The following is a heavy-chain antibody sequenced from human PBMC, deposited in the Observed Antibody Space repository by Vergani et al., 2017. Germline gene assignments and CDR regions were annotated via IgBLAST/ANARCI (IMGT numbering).Heavy chain of an antibody. V-gene: IGHV1-2*02. J-gene: IGHJ4*02. D-gene: IGHD4-11*01. CDR1: GYTFTGYY. CDR3: AIWPHDYSNCPG. Sequence: QVQLVQSGAEVKKPGASVKVSCKASGYTFTGYYMHWVRQAPGQGLEWMGWINPNSGGTNYAQKLQGRVTMTTDTSTSTAYMELRSLRSDDTAVYYCAIWPHDYSNCPGWGQGTLVTVSS. CDR2: INPNSGGT.